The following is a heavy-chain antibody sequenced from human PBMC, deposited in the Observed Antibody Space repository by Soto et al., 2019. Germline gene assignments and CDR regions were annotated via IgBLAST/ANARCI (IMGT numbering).Heavy chain of an antibody. CDR1: GGSITSSSHF. Sequence: SGGSITSSSHFWGWVRQPPGKGLGWIGTIYFTGNTYYTPSLKSRLTMSIDTSKNEFSLRLNSVTAADTAVYYCAGQTFTIAAASYGRSNWFDPWGPGTLVTVSS. V-gene: IGHV4-39*01. CDR2: IYFTGNT. D-gene: IGHD6-25*01. J-gene: IGHJ5*02. CDR3: AGQTFTIAAASYGRSNWFDP.